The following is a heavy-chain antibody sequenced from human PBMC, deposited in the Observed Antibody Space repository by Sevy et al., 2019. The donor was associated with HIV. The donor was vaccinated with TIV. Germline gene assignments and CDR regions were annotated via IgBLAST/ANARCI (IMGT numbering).Heavy chain of an antibody. CDR3: SSQRTIAVAGDYFDY. J-gene: IGHJ4*02. D-gene: IGHD6-19*01. V-gene: IGHV3-73*01. CDR2: IRSRAKTYAT. Sequence: GGFLRLSCAASGFTFTGSTMYWVRQASGKGLEWVARIRSRAKTYATSYPASVKGRFTISRDDSRNTAYLQMNSLKTEDTAVYYCSSQRTIAVAGDYFDYWGQGTLVTVSS. CDR1: GFTFTGST.